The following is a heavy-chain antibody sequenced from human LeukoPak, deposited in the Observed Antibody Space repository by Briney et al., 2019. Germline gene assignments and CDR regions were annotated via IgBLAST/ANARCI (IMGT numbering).Heavy chain of an antibody. CDR2: ISAYNGNT. CDR1: GYTFTSYG. V-gene: IGHV1-18*01. CDR3: ARAWLQGWFPYYYYMDV. Sequence: GASVKVSCKASGYTFTSYGISWVRQAPGQGLEWMGWISAYNGNTNYAQKLQGRVTMTTDTSTSTAYMELRSLRSDDTAVYYCARAWLQGWFPYYYYMDVWGKGTTVTVSS. D-gene: IGHD6-19*01. J-gene: IGHJ6*03.